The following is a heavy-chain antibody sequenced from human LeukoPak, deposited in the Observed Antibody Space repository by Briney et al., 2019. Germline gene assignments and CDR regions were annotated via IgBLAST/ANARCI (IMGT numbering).Heavy chain of an antibody. CDR1: GYTFTSYG. Sequence: ASVKVSCKASGYTFTSYGIIWVRQAPGQGLEWMGWISAYNGNTNYAQKLQGRVTMTTDTSTSTAYMELRSLRSDDTAVYYCARVGVTIFGVVIIPGDYWGQGPLVTVSS. D-gene: IGHD3-3*01. CDR3: ARVGVTIFGVVIIPGDY. CDR2: ISAYNGNT. J-gene: IGHJ4*02. V-gene: IGHV1-18*01.